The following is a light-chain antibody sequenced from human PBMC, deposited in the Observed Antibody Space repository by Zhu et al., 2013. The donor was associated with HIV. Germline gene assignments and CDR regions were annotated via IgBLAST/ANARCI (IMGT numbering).Light chain of an antibody. V-gene: IGKV1-33*01. CDR3: QQYDNFLS. J-gene: IGKJ4*01. Sequence: DIQMTQSPSTLSASVGDRVTITCRASQSISSYLNWYQRKPGKAPNLLIYAASSLQSGVPSRFSGSGSGTDFTFTISSLQPEDIATYYCQQYDNFLSFGGGTKVEIK. CDR1: QSISSY. CDR2: AAS.